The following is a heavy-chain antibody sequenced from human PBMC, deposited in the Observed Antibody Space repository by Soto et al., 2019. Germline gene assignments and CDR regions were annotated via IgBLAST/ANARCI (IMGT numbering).Heavy chain of an antibody. D-gene: IGHD3-22*01. CDR2: ISSSSSYI. V-gene: IGHV3-21*01. Sequence: ESGGGLVKPGGSLRLSCAASGFTFSSYSMNWVRQAPGKGLEWVSSISSSSSYIYYADSVKGRFTISRDNAKNSLYLQMNSLRAEDTAVYYCARGSYDSSGYGGESYYYYGMDVWGQGTTVTVSS. CDR1: GFTFSSYS. J-gene: IGHJ6*02. CDR3: ARGSYDSSGYGGESYYYYGMDV.